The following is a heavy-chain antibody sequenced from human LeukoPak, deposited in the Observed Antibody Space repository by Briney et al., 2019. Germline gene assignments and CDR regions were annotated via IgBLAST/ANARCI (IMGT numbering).Heavy chain of an antibody. Sequence: TGRSLRLSCAASGFTFDDYAMHWVRQAPGKGLEWVSGISWNSGSIGYADSVKGRFTISRDNAKNSLYLQMNSLRAEDTALYYCARSETTVTTGDYWGQGTLVTVSS. J-gene: IGHJ4*02. CDR1: GFTFDDYA. CDR2: ISWNSGSI. V-gene: IGHV3-9*01. D-gene: IGHD4-17*01. CDR3: ARSETTVTTGDY.